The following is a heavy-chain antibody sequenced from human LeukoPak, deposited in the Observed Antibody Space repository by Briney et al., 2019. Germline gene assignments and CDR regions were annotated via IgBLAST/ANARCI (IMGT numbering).Heavy chain of an antibody. CDR1: GFTVSSNY. CDR3: ARDVVDSSGWYYRWFDP. J-gene: IGHJ5*02. CDR2: IYTSGST. Sequence: GGSLRLSCVASGFTVSSNYMSWVRQAPGKGLEGGAVIYTSGSTHYADSVKGRFTISRDNSQNQLFLQMNSLRVEDPAVYYCARDVVDSSGWYYRWFDPWGQGTLVTVSS. D-gene: IGHD6-19*01. V-gene: IGHV3-53*01.